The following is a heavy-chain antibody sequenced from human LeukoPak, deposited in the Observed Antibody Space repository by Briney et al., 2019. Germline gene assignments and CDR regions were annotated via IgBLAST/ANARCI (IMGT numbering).Heavy chain of an antibody. CDR3: ARETEVQPFDY. D-gene: IGHD1-1*01. J-gene: IGHJ4*02. CDR2: IWYDGSNK. V-gene: IGHV3-33*01. CDR1: GFTFSSYG. Sequence: PGGSLRLSCAASGFTFSSYGMHWVRQAPGKGLEWVAVIWYDGSNKYYADSVKGRFTISRDNSKNTLYLQMNSLRAEDTAVYYCARETEVQPFDYWGQGTLVTVSS.